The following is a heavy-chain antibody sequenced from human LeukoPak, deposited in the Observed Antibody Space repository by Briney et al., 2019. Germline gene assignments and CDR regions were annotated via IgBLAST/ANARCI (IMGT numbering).Heavy chain of an antibody. CDR1: GFTFTTYA. V-gene: IGHV3-23*01. CDR3: AKRGGESSGWGPFDY. J-gene: IGHJ4*02. CDR2: IGNSGGDT. Sequence: GGSLRLSCAASGFTFTTYAMCWVRQAPGKGLEWVSCIGNSGGDTVYADSVRGRFTASRDTSRNTLFLEMNSLRAEDTAIYYCAKRGGESSGWGPFDYWGQGTLVTVSS. D-gene: IGHD6-19*01.